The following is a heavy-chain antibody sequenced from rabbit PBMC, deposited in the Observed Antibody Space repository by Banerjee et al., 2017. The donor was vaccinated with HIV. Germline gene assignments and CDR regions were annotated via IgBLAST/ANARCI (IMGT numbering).Heavy chain of an antibody. D-gene: IGHD6-1*01. V-gene: IGHV1S45*01. CDR3: ARQMAGYATYGYAM. J-gene: IGHJ3*01. CDR1: GIDFSTYG. CDR2: IANGISDTT. Sequence: QEQLVESGGGLVTLGGSLKLSCKASGIDFSTYGITWVRQAPGKGLEWIACIANGISDTTYYASWAKGRFTISKTSSTTVTLQMTSLTAADTATYFCARQMAGYATYGYAMWGQGTLVTVS.